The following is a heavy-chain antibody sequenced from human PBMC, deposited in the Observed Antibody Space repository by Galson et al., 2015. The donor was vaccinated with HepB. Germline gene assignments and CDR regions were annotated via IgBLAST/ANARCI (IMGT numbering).Heavy chain of an antibody. CDR1: GFTFSAYA. Sequence: SLRLSCAASGFTFSAYAMIWVRQAPGKGPEWVSYINVGSTTMYYADSVKGRFIISRDNAKNLLYLQMNSLRDADTAVYYCARDGVVGAPVDYWGRGTLVTVSS. CDR3: ARDGVVGAPVDY. CDR2: INVGSTTM. D-gene: IGHD1-26*01. J-gene: IGHJ4*02. V-gene: IGHV3-48*02.